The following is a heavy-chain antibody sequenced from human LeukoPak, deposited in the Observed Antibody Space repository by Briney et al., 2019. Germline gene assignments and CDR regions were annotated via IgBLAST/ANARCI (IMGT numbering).Heavy chain of an antibody. CDR2: ISWDGGST. CDR1: GFTFDDYA. V-gene: IGHV3-43D*03. Sequence: PGGSLRLSCAASGFTFDDYAMHWVRQAPGKGLEWVSLISWDGGSTYYADSVKGRFTISRDNSKNSLYLQMNSLRAEDTALYYCAKGSDLRWLQLEYWGQGTLVTVSS. D-gene: IGHD5-24*01. CDR3: AKGSDLRWLQLEY. J-gene: IGHJ4*02.